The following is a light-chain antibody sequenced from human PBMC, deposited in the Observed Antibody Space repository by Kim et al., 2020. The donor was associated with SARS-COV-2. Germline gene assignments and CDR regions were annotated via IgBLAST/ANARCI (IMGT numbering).Light chain of an antibody. CDR1: SLRSYY. V-gene: IGLV3-19*01. CDR2: GKS. CDR3: NSRDSSTNHLV. J-gene: IGLJ2*01. Sequence: SSELTQDPAVSVALGQTVRITCQGDSLRSYYASWYQQKPGQAPVVVIYGKSNRLSGIPDRFSGSNSGDTASLTITGDQAEDEADYYCNSRDSSTNHLVFGGGTKLTVL.